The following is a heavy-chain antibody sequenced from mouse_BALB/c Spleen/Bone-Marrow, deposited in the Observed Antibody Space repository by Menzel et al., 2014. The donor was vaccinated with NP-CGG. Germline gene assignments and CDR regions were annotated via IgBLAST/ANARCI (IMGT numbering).Heavy chain of an antibody. CDR2: IYPGDGDT. CDR3: ARYYRNDYFALDY. V-gene: IGHV1-80*01. J-gene: IGHJ4*01. D-gene: IGHD2-14*01. Sequence: VQLVESGAELVRPGSSVKISCKASGYAFSSYWMNWVKQRPGQGLEWIGQIYPGDGDTNYIGKFKGKATLTADKSSSTAYMQLSSLTSEDPAVYFCARYYRNDYFALDYWGQGTSVTVSS. CDR1: GYAFSSYW.